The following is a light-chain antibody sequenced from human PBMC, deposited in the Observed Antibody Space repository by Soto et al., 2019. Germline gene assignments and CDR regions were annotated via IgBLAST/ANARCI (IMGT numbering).Light chain of an antibody. CDR3: SSYAGSKSSL. V-gene: IGLV2-8*01. CDR2: EVT. CDR1: SSDVGGYNS. Sequence: QSALTQPPSASGSPGQSVTISCTGTSSDVGGYNSVAWYQQHPGKAPKLMIYEVTKRPSGVPDRVSGSKSGNTASLTVSGLQAEDEADYYCSSYAGSKSSLFGGGTKLTVL. J-gene: IGLJ3*02.